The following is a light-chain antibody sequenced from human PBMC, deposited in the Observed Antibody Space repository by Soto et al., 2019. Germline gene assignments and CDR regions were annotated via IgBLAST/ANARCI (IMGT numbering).Light chain of an antibody. V-gene: IGKV3-11*01. CDR3: QQLSQRPLT. CDR2: DIS. CDR1: QSAGNF. Sequence: EIVMTQSPATLSVSPRETASLSCRASQSAGNFLAWYQQKPGQAPRLLIYDISKRATGIPDRFSGSGSGTEFTLNINSLEAEDFGVYYCQQLSQRPLTFGQGTQVDIK. J-gene: IGKJ1*01.